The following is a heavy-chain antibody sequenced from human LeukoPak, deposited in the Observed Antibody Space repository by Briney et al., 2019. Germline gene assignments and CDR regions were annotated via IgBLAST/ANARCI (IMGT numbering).Heavy chain of an antibody. D-gene: IGHD2-2*01. V-gene: IGHV3-7*01. CDR1: GFTFSTYS. CDR2: MKEDGSEI. Sequence: GGSLRLSCTASGFTFSTYSMSWVRQAPGKGLEWVAKMKEDGSEIFYVDSVKGRFTISRDNAKNSLYLQMNSLRAEDTAVYYCARPRGCGSSRCNNFDYWGQGTLVTVSS. CDR3: ARPRGCGSSRCNNFDY. J-gene: IGHJ4*02.